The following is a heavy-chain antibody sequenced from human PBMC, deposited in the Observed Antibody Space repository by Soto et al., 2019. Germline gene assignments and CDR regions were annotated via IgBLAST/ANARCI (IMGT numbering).Heavy chain of an antibody. CDR1: GFTFRSSW. J-gene: IGHJ4*02. V-gene: IGHV3-7*01. D-gene: IGHD6-13*01. CDR2: IDQDGSGK. Sequence: PGGSLRLSCTASGFTFRSSWMSWVRQAPGKGLEWVANIDQDGSGKYYVDSVKGRFTVSRDNAKNSLYLQMNSLTADDTAVYYSVSTSWGDFDSWGQGAVVTVSS. CDR3: VSTSWGDFDS.